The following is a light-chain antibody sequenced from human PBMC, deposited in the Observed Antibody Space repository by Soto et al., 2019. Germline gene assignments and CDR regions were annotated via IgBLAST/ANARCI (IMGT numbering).Light chain of an antibody. J-gene: IGKJ1*01. CDR1: QNIYSN. V-gene: IGKV3-15*01. CDR3: LQYHNLWA. Sequence: EIVLTQSPGTLSFSPGERATLSCRASQNIYSNIAWYQQRPGQAPRLLIYRASTRATGVPARFSGSGSGTDFTLTISSLQSEDFTVYSCLQYHNLWAFGQGTKVDIK. CDR2: RAS.